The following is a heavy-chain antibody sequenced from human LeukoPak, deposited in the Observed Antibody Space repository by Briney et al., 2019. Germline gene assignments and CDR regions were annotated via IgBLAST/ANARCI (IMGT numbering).Heavy chain of an antibody. CDR1: GGSISSSSYY. V-gene: IGHV4-39*01. CDR3: ARHGPHDILTGYWPGFDY. D-gene: IGHD3-9*01. Sequence: SETLSLTCTVSGGSISSSSYYWGWIRQPPGKGLEWIGSIYYSGSTYYNPSLKSRVTISVDTSKNQFSLKLSSVTAADTAVYYCARHGPHDILTGYWPGFDYWGQGTLVTVSS. CDR2: IYYSGST. J-gene: IGHJ4*02.